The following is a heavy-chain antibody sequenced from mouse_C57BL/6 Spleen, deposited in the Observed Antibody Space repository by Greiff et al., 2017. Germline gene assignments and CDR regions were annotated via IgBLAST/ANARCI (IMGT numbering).Heavy chain of an antibody. J-gene: IGHJ3*01. D-gene: IGHD2-5*01. CDR1: GYTFTDYN. V-gene: IGHV1-22*01. CDR2: INPNNGGT. Sequence: EVQLQQSGPELVKPGASVKMSCKASGYTFTDYNMHWVKQSHGKSLEWIGYINPNNGGTSYNQKFKGKATLTVNKSSSTAYMELRSLTSEDSAVCYCARLGHSNYGFAYWGQGTLVTVSA. CDR3: ARLGHSNYGFAY.